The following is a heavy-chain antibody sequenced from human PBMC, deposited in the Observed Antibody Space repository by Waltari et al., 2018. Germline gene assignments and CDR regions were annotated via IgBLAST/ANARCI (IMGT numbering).Heavy chain of an antibody. Sequence: QLQLQESGPGLVKPSETLSLTCTVSGGSISRSSYDGGWIRPSPGKGLGWIGGVYYSGRTYYHPTLKRRVTIPGHTSKNQFSLNLRSVTAADTAVYYCARHWKKSGYRFDPWGQGTLVTVSS. D-gene: IGHD5-12*01. J-gene: IGHJ5*02. CDR2: VYYSGRT. V-gene: IGHV4-39*01. CDR1: GGSISRSSYD. CDR3: ARHWKKSGYRFDP.